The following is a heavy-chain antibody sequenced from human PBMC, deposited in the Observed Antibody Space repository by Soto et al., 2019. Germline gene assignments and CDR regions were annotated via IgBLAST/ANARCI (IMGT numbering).Heavy chain of an antibody. CDR1: GFTFSSYG. CDR2: ISYDGSNK. J-gene: IGHJ5*02. CDR3: EQDLQLGGVWFDP. D-gene: IGHD1-1*01. V-gene: IGHV3-30*18. Sequence: QVQLVESGGGVVQPGRSLRISCAASGFTFSSYGMHWVRQAPGKVLEWVAVISYDGSNKYYADSVKGRLTISRDNSMNTLYLKMNSLIVEDTAVYYCEQDLQLGGVWFDPWGQRTLVTVSS.